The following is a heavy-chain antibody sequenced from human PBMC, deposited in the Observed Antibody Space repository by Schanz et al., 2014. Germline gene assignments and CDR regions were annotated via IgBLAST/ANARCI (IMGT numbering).Heavy chain of an antibody. CDR1: GFTFSSHW. CDR2: INSVGSNT. CDR3: AADLWFGAVWGVW. Sequence: EVQLVQSGGGLVQPGGSLRLSCAASGFTFSSHWMHWVRQDPGKGLVWVARINSVGSNTDYADSVTGRFTISRDNAKNTLYLQMNTLRAEDTAVYYCAADLWFGAVWGVWWGQGTLVTVSS. V-gene: IGHV3-74*01. D-gene: IGHD3-10*01. J-gene: IGHJ4*02.